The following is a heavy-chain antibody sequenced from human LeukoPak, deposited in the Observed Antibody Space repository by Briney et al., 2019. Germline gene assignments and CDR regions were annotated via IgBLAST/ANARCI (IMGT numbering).Heavy chain of an antibody. CDR2: IKQDGSEK. Sequence: GGSLRLSCAASGFTFSSYWMSWVRQAPGKGLEWVANIKQDGSEKYYVDSVKGRFTISRDNAKNPLYLQMNSLKASDTAMYYCARGYSYGEGGGYWGQGTLVTVSS. CDR1: GFTFSSYW. CDR3: ARGYSYGEGGGY. J-gene: IGHJ4*02. V-gene: IGHV3-7*03. D-gene: IGHD5-18*01.